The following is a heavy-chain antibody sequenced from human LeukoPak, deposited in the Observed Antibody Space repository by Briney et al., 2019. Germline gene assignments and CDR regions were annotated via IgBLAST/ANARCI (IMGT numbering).Heavy chain of an antibody. CDR3: AKSGSYYPYYFDY. V-gene: IGHV3-23*01. J-gene: IGHJ4*02. CDR2: ISGSGGST. D-gene: IGHD1-26*01. Sequence: GGSLRLSCAASGFTFSSYAMSWVRQAPGKGLEWISAISGSGGSTYYADSVKGRFTISRDSSKNTLYLQMNSLRAEDTAVYYCAKSGSYYPYYFDYWGQGTLVTVSS. CDR1: GFTFSSYA.